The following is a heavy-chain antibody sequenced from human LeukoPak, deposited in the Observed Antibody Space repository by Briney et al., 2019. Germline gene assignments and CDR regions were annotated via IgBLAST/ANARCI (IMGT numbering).Heavy chain of an antibody. CDR3: ARVFPPNHSSSSRVGYFDY. J-gene: IGHJ4*02. CDR2: VYYSGST. CDR1: GGAMTKYY. V-gene: IGHV4-59*12. D-gene: IGHD6-6*01. Sequence: SETLSLTCTVSGGAMTKYYWNWFRQPPGKVLEWIGHVYYSGSTNYNPSLKSRVTMSVDTSKNQFSLKLSSVTAADTAVYYCARVFPPNHSSSSRVGYFDYWGQGTLVTVSS.